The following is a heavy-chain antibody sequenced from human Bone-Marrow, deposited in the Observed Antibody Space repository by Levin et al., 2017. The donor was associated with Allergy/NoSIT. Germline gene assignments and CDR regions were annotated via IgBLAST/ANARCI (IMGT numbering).Heavy chain of an antibody. D-gene: IGHD3-22*01. V-gene: IGHV1-46*01. CDR1: GNTFPYF. J-gene: IGHJ4*02. Sequence: ASVKVSCKTSGNTFPYFMHWLRQAPGQGPEWMGIINPTAGNTNYARTFQDRITITRDTATSTIFLELSSLRSEDTAIYYCAGSLDDSSIGYFDYWGQGTLALVSS. CDR3: AGSLDDSSIGYFDY. CDR2: INPTAGNT.